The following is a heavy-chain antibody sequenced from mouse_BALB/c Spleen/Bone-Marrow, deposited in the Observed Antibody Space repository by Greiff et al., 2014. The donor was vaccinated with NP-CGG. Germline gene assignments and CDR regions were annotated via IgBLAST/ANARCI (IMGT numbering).Heavy chain of an antibody. J-gene: IGHJ4*01. CDR3: TRYPYYYGSRNYYAMDY. CDR2: IYPGNSDT. V-gene: IGHV1-5*01. Sequence: VQLKESGTVLARPGASVKMSCKASGYTFTSYWMHWVKQRPGQGLEWIGAIYPGNSDTSYNQKFKGKAKLTAVTSTSTANMELSSLTNEDSAVYYCTRYPYYYGSRNYYAMDYWGQGTSVTVSS. CDR1: GYTFTSYW. D-gene: IGHD1-1*01.